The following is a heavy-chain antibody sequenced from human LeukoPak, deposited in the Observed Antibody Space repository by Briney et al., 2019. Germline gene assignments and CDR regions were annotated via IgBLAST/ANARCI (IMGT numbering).Heavy chain of an antibody. CDR2: ISYSGST. D-gene: IGHD5-12*01. Sequence: PSETLSLICTVSDGSISSYLWSWIRQPPGKGLEWIGYISYSGSTNYNPSLKSRVTISVDTSRKQFSLKLSSVTAADTAVYYCARRNYGDYDHYFDYWGQGTLVTVSS. CDR1: DGSISSYL. J-gene: IGHJ4*02. V-gene: IGHV4-59*08. CDR3: ARRNYGDYDHYFDY.